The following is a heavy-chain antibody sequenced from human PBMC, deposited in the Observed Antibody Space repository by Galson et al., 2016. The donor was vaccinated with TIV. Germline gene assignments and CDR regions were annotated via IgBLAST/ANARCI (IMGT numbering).Heavy chain of an antibody. D-gene: IGHD1-1*01. CDR3: AKDYMWKEDYYYMDV. Sequence: SLRLSCAASGFTFSSYSMNWVRQAPGKGLEWVSYISSTSYTIYYADSVKGRFTISRDNSRNSLYLQMNSLRTEDSALYFCAKDYMWKEDYYYMDVWGKGTAVTVSS. J-gene: IGHJ6*03. CDR2: ISSTSYTI. CDR1: GFTFSSYS. V-gene: IGHV3-48*04.